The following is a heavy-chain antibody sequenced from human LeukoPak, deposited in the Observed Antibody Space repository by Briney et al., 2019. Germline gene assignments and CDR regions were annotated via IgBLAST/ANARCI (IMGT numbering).Heavy chain of an antibody. Sequence: GGSLRLSCAVSGSTFSTYDMHWVRQATGQGLEWVSAIGGGADTYYSDSVKGRFTISRDNSKSSVFLQMNSLRAEDTAVYYCVREVMDWSAPYFWYFDLWGRGTLVTVSS. J-gene: IGHJ2*01. CDR3: VREVMDWSAPYFWYFDL. CDR2: IGGGADT. D-gene: IGHD3-3*01. CDR1: GSTFSTYD. V-gene: IGHV3-13*01.